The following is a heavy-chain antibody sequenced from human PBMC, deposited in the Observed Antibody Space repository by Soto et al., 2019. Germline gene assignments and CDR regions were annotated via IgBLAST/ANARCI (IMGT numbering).Heavy chain of an antibody. CDR3: ARNGSLLLKNWFDP. CDR2: INPNSGGT. CDR1: GYTFTGYY. J-gene: IGHJ5*02. D-gene: IGHD3-22*01. V-gene: IGHV1-2*02. Sequence: ASVKVSCKASGYTFTGYYMHWVRQAPGQGLEWMGWINPNSGGTNYAQTFQGRVTMTRETSIRTAYMERSSLRSDDTAVYYCARNGSLLLKNWFDPWGQGTLVTVSS.